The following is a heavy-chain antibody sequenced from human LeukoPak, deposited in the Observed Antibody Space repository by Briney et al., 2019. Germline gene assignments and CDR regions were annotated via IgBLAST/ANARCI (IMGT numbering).Heavy chain of an antibody. CDR2: IKQDGSEK. CDR3: ARVDTAMVYFDY. D-gene: IGHD5-18*01. V-gene: IGHV3-7*03. Sequence: GGSLRLSCAASGFTFSSYWMSWVRQAPGKGLEWVANIKQDGSEKYYVDSVRGRSTISRDNAKNSLYLQMNSLRAEDTAVYYCARVDTAMVYFDYWGQGTLVTVSS. J-gene: IGHJ4*02. CDR1: GFTFSSYW.